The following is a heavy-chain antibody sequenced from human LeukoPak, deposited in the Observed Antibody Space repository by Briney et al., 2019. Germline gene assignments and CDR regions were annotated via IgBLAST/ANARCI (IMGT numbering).Heavy chain of an antibody. Sequence: GGSPRLSCAASGFTFSSYAMSWVRQAPGKGLEWVSTFSGRGSSTYYADSVKGRFTISRDNSKNTLYLQMNSLRAEDTAVYYCAKRQRNILTSKSEYYFDSWGQGTLVTVSS. CDR1: GFTFSSYA. V-gene: IGHV3-23*01. D-gene: IGHD3-9*01. J-gene: IGHJ4*02. CDR3: AKRQRNILTSKSEYYFDS. CDR2: FSGRGSST.